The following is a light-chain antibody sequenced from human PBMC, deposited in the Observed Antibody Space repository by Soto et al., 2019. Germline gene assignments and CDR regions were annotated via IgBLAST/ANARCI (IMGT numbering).Light chain of an antibody. CDR3: SSYTSSSTVV. CDR1: SSDVGGYNY. V-gene: IGLV2-14*01. CDR2: NVS. J-gene: IGLJ2*01. Sequence: QSALTQPASVSGSPGQSITISCTGTSSDVGGYNYVSWYQQYPGKAPKLIIHNVSNRPSGVSNRISGSKSGNTASLTISGLRAEDEADYYCSSYTSSSTVVFGGGTKLTVL.